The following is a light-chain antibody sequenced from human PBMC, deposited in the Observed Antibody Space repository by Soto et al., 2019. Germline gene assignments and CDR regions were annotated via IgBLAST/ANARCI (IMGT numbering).Light chain of an antibody. V-gene: IGKV3-11*01. CDR1: QSVGSL. CDR3: QQRTNWLWT. CDR2: DAS. J-gene: IGKJ1*01. Sequence: VLTQSPGTLSVSPGERAILSFMASQSVGSLLAWYQHNPGKAPRLLIFDASYRAAGIPASFRGSGSGTEFTLTIDSLEPEDFAVYYCQQRTNWLWTFGPGTKVDIK.